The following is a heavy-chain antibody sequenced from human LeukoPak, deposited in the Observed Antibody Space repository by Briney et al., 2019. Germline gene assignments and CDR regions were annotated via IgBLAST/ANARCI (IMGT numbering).Heavy chain of an antibody. J-gene: IGHJ6*02. CDR3: ARDPGEDIVVVVAATNYYGMDV. V-gene: IGHV1-2*02. Sequence: GASVKVSCKASGYTITGYYMHWVRQAPGQGLEWMGWINPNSGGTNYAQKFQGRVTMTRDTSISTAYMKLSRLRSDDTAVYYCARDPGEDIVVVVAATNYYGMDVWGQGTTVTVSS. D-gene: IGHD2-15*01. CDR1: GYTITGYY. CDR2: INPNSGGT.